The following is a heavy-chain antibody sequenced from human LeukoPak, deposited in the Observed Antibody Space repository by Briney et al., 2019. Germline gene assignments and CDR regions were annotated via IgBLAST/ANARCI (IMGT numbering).Heavy chain of an antibody. D-gene: IGHD6-19*01. CDR3: AREGSSGWYEFWFDP. V-gene: IGHV3-66*01. CDR1: GFTFSGYE. J-gene: IGHJ5*02. CDR2: IYSAGTT. Sequence: GGSLRLSCAASGFTFSGYEMHWVRQAPGKGLEWVSVIYSAGTTYYADSVKGRFTISRDNSKNTLYLQMNSLRAEDTAVYYCAREGSSGWYEFWFDPWGQGTLVTVSS.